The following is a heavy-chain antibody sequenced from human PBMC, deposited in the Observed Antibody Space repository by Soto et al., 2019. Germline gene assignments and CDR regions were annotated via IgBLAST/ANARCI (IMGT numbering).Heavy chain of an antibody. Sequence: QVPLVQSGAEVKKPGASVKVSCKASGYTFTSYGISWVRQAPGQGLEWMGWISAYNGNTNYAQKLQGRVTMTTDTSTSTAYMELRSLRSDDTAVYYCARDPPLSYYDYVWGSYRWLDYWGQGTLVTVSS. CDR1: GYTFTSYG. J-gene: IGHJ4*02. CDR2: ISAYNGNT. CDR3: ARDPPLSYYDYVWGSYRWLDY. D-gene: IGHD3-16*02. V-gene: IGHV1-18*01.